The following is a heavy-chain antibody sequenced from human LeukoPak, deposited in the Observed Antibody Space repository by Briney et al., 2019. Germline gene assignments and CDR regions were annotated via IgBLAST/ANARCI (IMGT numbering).Heavy chain of an antibody. Sequence: GGSLRLSCAASVFTFSRYWMHWVRQAPGKGLVWVSRISPDGSSAHYEDSVNGRFTLSRDNAKNTLYLQMNSLRAEDTAVYYCATLRAVVAFDDFDIWGQGTMVTVSS. CDR1: VFTFSRYW. V-gene: IGHV3-74*01. D-gene: IGHD3-22*01. J-gene: IGHJ3*02. CDR2: ISPDGSSA. CDR3: ATLRAVVAFDDFDI.